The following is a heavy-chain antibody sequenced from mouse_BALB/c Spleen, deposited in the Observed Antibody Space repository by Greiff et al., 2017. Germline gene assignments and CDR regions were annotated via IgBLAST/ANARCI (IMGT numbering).Heavy chain of an antibody. V-gene: IGHV5-6-5*01. CDR2: ISSGGST. Sequence: EVKLVESGGGLVKPGGSLKLSCAASGFTFSSYAMSWVRQTPEKRLEWVASISSGGSTYYPDSVKGRFTISRDNARNILYLQMSGLRSEDTAMYYDARGGGEAPWFAYWGQGTLVTVSA. CDR3: ARGGGEAPWFAY. CDR1: GFTFSSYA. J-gene: IGHJ3*01.